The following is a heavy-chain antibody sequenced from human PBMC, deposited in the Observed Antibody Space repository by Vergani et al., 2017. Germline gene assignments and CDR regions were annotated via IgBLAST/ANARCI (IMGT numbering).Heavy chain of an antibody. CDR2: IKSKTDGGTT. D-gene: IGHD3-3*01. J-gene: IGHJ4*02. CDR1: GFTFSNAW. Sequence: EVQLVESGGGLVKPGGSLRLSCAASGFTFSNAWMSWVRQAPGKGLEWVGRIKSKTDGGTTDYAAPVKGRFTISRDDSKNTLYLQMNSLRAEDSAVYYCARDSEDHPDYDFWGYFDSWGQGTLVTVSS. CDR3: ARDSEDHPDYDFWGYFDS. V-gene: IGHV3-15*01.